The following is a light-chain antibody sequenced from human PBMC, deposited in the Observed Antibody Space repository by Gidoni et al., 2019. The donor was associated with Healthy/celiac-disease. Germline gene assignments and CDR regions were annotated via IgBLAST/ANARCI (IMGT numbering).Light chain of an antibody. CDR3: QQRSNWL. CDR2: DAS. Sequence: ILLTQSPATLSLSPGERATLSCRASQIVSSYLAWYPQKPGQASRLLIYDASNRATGIPARFSGSGSGTDFTLTISSLEPEDFAVYYCQQRSNWLFGGGTKVEIK. J-gene: IGKJ4*01. CDR1: QIVSSY. V-gene: IGKV3-11*01.